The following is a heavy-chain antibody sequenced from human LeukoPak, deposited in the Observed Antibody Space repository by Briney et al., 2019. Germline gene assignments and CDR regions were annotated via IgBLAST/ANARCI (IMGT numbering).Heavy chain of an antibody. CDR1: GVSISSSSYY. J-gene: IGHJ4*02. D-gene: IGHD2-2*01. Sequence: SETLSLTCTVSGVSISSSSYYWGWIRQPPGKGLEWIGSIYYSGSTYYNPSLKSRVTISVDTSKNQFSLKLSSVTAADTAVYYCARDRETDIVVVPAWFDYWGQGTLVTVSS. CDR2: IYYSGST. V-gene: IGHV4-39*07. CDR3: ARDRETDIVVVPAWFDY.